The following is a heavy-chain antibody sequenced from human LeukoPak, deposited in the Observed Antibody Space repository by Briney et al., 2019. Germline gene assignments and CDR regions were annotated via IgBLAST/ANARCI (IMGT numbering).Heavy chain of an antibody. CDR3: AGLLGYCSGNRCPSSANYYYYMDV. Sequence: PSETLSFTCTVSGGSIRSNYYWGWIRQPPGKGLEWIGSIYYSGNSYYNPSLKSRVTMSIDTSKNQFSLKVNSVTAADTAVYYCAGLLGYCSGNRCPSSANYYYYMDVWGKGTTVTVSS. V-gene: IGHV4-39*07. J-gene: IGHJ6*03. CDR2: IYYSGNS. D-gene: IGHD2-15*01. CDR1: GGSIRSNYY.